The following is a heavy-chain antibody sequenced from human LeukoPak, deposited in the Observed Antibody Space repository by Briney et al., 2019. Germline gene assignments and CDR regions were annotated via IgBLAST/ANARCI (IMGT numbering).Heavy chain of an antibody. D-gene: IGHD6-13*01. Sequence: KPSETLSLTCTVSGGSISSYYWSWIRQPPGKGLEWIGYIYYSGSTNYNPSLKSRVTISVDTSKNQFSLHLNSVIPEDTAIYYCARDEDGAAARNFDSWGQGILATVSS. CDR2: IYYSGST. CDR1: GGSISSYY. CDR3: ARDEDGAAARNFDS. J-gene: IGHJ4*02. V-gene: IGHV4-59*12.